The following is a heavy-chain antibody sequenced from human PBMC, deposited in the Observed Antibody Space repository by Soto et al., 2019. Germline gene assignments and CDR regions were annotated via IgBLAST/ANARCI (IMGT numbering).Heavy chain of an antibody. J-gene: IGHJ4*02. V-gene: IGHV3-9*01. Sequence: DVQLVESGGGLVQPGRSLRLSCAASGFTFDDYAMHWVRQGPGKGLEWVSSISWNSGNLGYADSVKGRFTISRDNAKNSVYLLMNSLRGEDTALYYCAKGASTTVFAFNDYWGQGTLVTVSS. CDR2: ISWNSGNL. D-gene: IGHD4-17*01. CDR1: GFTFDDYA. CDR3: AKGASTTVFAFNDY.